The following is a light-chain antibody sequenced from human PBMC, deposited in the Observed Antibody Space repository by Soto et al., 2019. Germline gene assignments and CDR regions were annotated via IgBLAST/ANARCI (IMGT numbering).Light chain of an antibody. Sequence: QLVLTQSPSASASLGASVKLTCTLSSGHSSYAIAWHQQQPEKGPRYLMKLNSDGSHSKGDGIPDRFSGSSSGAERYLTISSLQSEDEADYYSQTWGTGTVVFGGGTKLTVL. J-gene: IGLJ2*01. V-gene: IGLV4-69*01. CDR3: QTWGTGTVV. CDR2: LNSDGSH. CDR1: SGHSSYA.